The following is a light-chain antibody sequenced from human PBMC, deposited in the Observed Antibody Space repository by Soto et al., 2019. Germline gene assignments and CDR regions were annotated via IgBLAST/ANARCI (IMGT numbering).Light chain of an antibody. CDR1: SASVSTSYF. V-gene: IGLV8-61*01. CDR2: NTN. Sequence: QTVVTQEPSFSVSPGGTVTLTCGLSSASVSTSYFPSWYQQTPGQAPRTLIYNTNIRSSGVPDRFSGSILGNKAALTITGAQADDESDYYCVLFMGGGIWVFGGGTKVTVL. J-gene: IGLJ3*02. CDR3: VLFMGGGIWV.